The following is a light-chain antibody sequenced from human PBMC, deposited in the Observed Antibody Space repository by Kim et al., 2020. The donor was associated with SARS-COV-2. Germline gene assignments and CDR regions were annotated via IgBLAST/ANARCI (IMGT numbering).Light chain of an antibody. J-gene: IGLJ3*02. Sequence: GQRVTISCSGGSSNTGTIFGYWNGQVPVTAPKLLIYRNNQRPSGVPARFSGSKSGTSASLAISGLRTEHEAEYYCEAWDDSLSGPVLGEGTKLTVL. CDR2: RNN. CDR1: SSNTGTIF. V-gene: IGLV1-47*01. CDR3: EAWDDSLSGPV.